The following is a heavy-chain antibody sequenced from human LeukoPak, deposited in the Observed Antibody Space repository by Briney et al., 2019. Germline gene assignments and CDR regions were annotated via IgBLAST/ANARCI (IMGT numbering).Heavy chain of an antibody. V-gene: IGHV1-3*03. CDR3: AREGTTNWDRFNWSDS. CDR2: INTGNGDT. J-gene: IGHJ5*01. Sequence: GASVKVSCKASGHTFTSYGLHWVRQAPGQRLEWMGGINTGNGDTRYSQKFQGRVPFTRDISASTAYMELHSLTSEDMAVYYCAREGTTNWDRFNWSDSWGQGTLVTVSS. CDR1: GHTFTSYG. D-gene: IGHD1-14*01.